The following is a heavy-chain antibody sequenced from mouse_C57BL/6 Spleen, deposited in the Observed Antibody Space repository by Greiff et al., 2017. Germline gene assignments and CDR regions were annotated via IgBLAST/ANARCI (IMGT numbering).Heavy chain of an antibody. D-gene: IGHD2-1*01. V-gene: IGHV5-6*01. J-gene: IGHJ3*01. CDR2: ISSGGSYT. Sequence: EVKLMESGGDLVKPGGSLKLSCAASGFTFSSYGMSWVRQTPDKRLEWVATISSGGSYTYYPDSVKGRFTISRDNAKNTLYLQMSSLKSEDTAMYYCARHDGNYDWFAYWGQGTLVTVSA. CDR1: GFTFSSYG. CDR3: ARHDGNYDWFAY.